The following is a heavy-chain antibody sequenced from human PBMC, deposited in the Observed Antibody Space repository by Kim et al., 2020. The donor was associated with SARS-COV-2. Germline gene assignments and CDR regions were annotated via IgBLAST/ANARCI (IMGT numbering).Heavy chain of an antibody. Sequence: GGSLRLSCAVSGFTLSSNWMHWVRQAPGEGLVWVSRIDDAGSGTSYADCVKGRFTISRDDAKNTVYLQMNSLRAEDTAVYYCATVFDYWGRGTTVTVSA. J-gene: IGHJ4*02. V-gene: IGHV3-74*01. CDR3: ATVFDY. CDR2: IDDAGSGT. CDR1: GFTLSSNW.